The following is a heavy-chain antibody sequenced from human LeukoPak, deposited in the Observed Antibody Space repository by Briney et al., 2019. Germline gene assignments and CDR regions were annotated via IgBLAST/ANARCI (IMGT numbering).Heavy chain of an antibody. CDR1: GGSISSSSYY. J-gene: IGHJ4*02. D-gene: IGHD6-19*01. V-gene: IGHV4-39*01. Sequence: PSETLSLTCTVSGGSISSSSYYWGWIRQPPGKGLEWIGSIYYSGTTYYNPSLKSRAVISIDTSKNHLSLKLTSVTAADTAVYYCATHGSGGFDYWGQGTLVTVSS. CDR2: IYYSGTT. CDR3: ATHGSGGFDY.